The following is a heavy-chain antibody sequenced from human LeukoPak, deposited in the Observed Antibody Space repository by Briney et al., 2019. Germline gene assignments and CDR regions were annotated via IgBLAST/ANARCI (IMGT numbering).Heavy chain of an antibody. J-gene: IGHJ4*02. CDR3: AKVGPPYSSGWSIEFDY. V-gene: IGHV3-23*01. Sequence: GGSLRLSCAASGFTFSSYWMTWVRQAPGKGLEWVSAIGDRGRDTYYADPVKGRFTISRDNSKYTLYLQMNSLRAEDTAVYYCAKVGPPYSSGWSIEFDYWGRGTLVTVSS. D-gene: IGHD6-19*01. CDR2: IGDRGRDT. CDR1: GFTFSSYW.